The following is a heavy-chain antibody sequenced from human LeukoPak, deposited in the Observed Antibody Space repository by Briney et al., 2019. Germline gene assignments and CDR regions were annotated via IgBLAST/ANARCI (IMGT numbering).Heavy chain of an antibody. Sequence: ASVKVSCKASGYTFTSYAMHWVRQAPGQRLEWMGWINAGNGNTKYSQKFQGRVTITRDTSASTAYMELSSLRSKDTAVYYCARETGYSSGWYGDFDYWGQGTLVTVSS. V-gene: IGHV1-3*01. CDR1: GYTFTSYA. CDR2: INAGNGNT. D-gene: IGHD6-19*01. CDR3: ARETGYSSGWYGDFDY. J-gene: IGHJ4*02.